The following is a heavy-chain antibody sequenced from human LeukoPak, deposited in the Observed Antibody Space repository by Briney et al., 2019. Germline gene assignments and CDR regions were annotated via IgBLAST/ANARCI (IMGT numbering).Heavy chain of an antibody. J-gene: IGHJ4*02. D-gene: IGHD1-26*01. CDR3: ARDPFYSGSYPGDY. Sequence: GASVKVSCKASGYTFTSYGISWVRQAPGQGLEWMGWISAYNGNTNYAQKLQGRVTMTTDTSTSTAYLELRSLRSDDTAVYYCARDPFYSGSYPGDYWGQGTLVTVSS. CDR1: GYTFTSYG. CDR2: ISAYNGNT. V-gene: IGHV1-18*01.